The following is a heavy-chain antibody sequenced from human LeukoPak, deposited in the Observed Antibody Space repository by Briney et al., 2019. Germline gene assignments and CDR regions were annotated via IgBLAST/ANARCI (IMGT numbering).Heavy chain of an antibody. J-gene: IGHJ4*02. CDR2: ISDSGTTI. V-gene: IGHV3-48*04. CDR3: ARVYIAEDN. Sequence: GGSLRLSCAASGLTFSSYAMSWVRQAPGKGLEWISYISDSGTTIYYADSVKGRFTISRDNAKNSLYLQMNSLRAEDTAVYYCARVYIAEDNWGQGTLVTISS. CDR1: GLTFSSYA. D-gene: IGHD2-15*01.